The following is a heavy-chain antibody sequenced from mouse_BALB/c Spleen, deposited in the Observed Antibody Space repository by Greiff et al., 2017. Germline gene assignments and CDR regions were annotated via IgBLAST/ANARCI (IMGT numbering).Heavy chain of an antibody. CDR2: IWAGGST. CDR1: GFLLSSYG. CDR3: ARGGAGTRYFDV. Sequence: VKLVVSGPGLVASSQSLSITRTVSGFLLSSYGVHWVRQPPGKGLVWLGVIWAGGSTNYNSALMSRLSISKDNSKSQVFLKMNSLQTDDPAMYYCARGGAGTRYFDVWGAGTTVTVSS. V-gene: IGHV2-9*02. D-gene: IGHD4-1*01. J-gene: IGHJ1*01.